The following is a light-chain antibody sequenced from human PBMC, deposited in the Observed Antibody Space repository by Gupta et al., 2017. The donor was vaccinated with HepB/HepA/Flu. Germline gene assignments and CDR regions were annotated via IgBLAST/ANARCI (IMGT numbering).Light chain of an antibody. J-gene: IGKJ3*01. CDR2: VAS. CDR3: QQTDNPPRT. CDR1: HSISSY. Sequence: DIHMTQPPSSLSEYVGARVTITCRASHSISSYLNWFQQRPGKSPNLLNYVASSLQSGVPSRFSGSGSGTDFTLTISSLQPEDFATDSCQQTDNPPRTFGHGTKVDIK. V-gene: IGKV1-39*01.